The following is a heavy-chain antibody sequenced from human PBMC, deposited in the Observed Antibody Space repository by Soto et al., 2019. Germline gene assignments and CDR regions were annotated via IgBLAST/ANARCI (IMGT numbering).Heavy chain of an antibody. Sequence: SETLSLTCTVSGGSISSGGYYWSWIRQHPGKGLEWIGYIYYSGSTYYNPSLKSRVTISVDTSKNQFSLKLSSVTAADTAVYYCAREAASAQGNYYYYGMDVWGQGTTVTVSS. D-gene: IGHD6-13*01. CDR1: GGSISSGGYY. V-gene: IGHV4-31*03. J-gene: IGHJ6*02. CDR2: IYYSGST. CDR3: AREAASAQGNYYYYGMDV.